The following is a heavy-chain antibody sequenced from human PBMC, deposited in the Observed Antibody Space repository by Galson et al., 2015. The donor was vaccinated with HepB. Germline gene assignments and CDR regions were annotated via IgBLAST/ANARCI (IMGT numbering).Heavy chain of an antibody. CDR2: IKQDGSEK. J-gene: IGHJ5*02. Sequence: SLRLSCAASGFTFSSYWMSWVRQAPGKGLEWVANIKQDGSEKYYVDSVKGRFTISRDNAKNSLYLQMNSLRAEDTAVYYCARVRPGGYSGYDDLWFDPWGQGTLVTVSS. D-gene: IGHD5-12*01. CDR3: ARVRPGGYSGYDDLWFDP. CDR1: GFTFSSYW. V-gene: IGHV3-7*03.